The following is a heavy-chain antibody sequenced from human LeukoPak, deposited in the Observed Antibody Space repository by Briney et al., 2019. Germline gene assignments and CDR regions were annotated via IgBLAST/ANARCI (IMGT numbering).Heavy chain of an antibody. V-gene: IGHV4-59*08. J-gene: IGHJ4*02. CDR3: ARQEDMGRSVDY. CDR1: GGSISAYY. Sequence: SETLSLTCTVSGGSISAYYYWTWIRQPPGKGLEWIGYISYSGNTNYNPSSKSRVTISVDTSKNQFSLKLSSVTAADTAVYNCARQEDMGRSVDYWGQGTLVTVSS. CDR2: ISYSGNT.